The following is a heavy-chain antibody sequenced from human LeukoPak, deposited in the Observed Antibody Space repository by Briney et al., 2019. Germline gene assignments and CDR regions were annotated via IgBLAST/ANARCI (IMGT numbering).Heavy chain of an antibody. D-gene: IGHD3-16*01. CDR1: GFTFSSYA. CDR3: AKDRDDYVWGSYLGAFDI. V-gene: IGHV3-23*01. Sequence: GGSLRLSCAASGFTFSSYAMSVVREAPGKGLEWVSLISGSGCSTYYADSVKGRFTISRDNSKNTLYLQMNSLRAEDTAVFYCAKDRDDYVWGSYLGAFDIWGQGTMVTVSS. CDR2: ISGSGCST. J-gene: IGHJ3*02.